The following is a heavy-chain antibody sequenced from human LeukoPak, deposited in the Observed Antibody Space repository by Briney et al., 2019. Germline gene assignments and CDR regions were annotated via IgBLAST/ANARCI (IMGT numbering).Heavy chain of an antibody. D-gene: IGHD6-13*01. Sequence: PGGSLRLSCAASGFTFSSYWMHWVRQAPGKGLVWVSRINSDESSISYADSVKGRFTISRDNAKNTLYLQMNSLRAEDTAVYYCAREGVAAAGQNFDYWGQGTLVTVSS. V-gene: IGHV3-74*01. J-gene: IGHJ4*02. CDR3: AREGVAAAGQNFDY. CDR1: GFTFSSYW. CDR2: INSDESSI.